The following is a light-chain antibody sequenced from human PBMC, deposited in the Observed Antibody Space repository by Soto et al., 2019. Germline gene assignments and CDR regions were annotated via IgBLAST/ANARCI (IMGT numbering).Light chain of an antibody. J-gene: IGKJ4*01. CDR1: QDISNY. CDR2: DAS. V-gene: IGKV1-33*01. CDR3: QQYDILPLT. Sequence: DIQMTQSPSSLSASVGDRVTITCQASQDISNYLNWYQQKPGKAPKLLIYDASNFETGVPSRFSGSGSGTYFTFTISSLQPEDIATYYCQQYDILPLTFGGGTKVEIK.